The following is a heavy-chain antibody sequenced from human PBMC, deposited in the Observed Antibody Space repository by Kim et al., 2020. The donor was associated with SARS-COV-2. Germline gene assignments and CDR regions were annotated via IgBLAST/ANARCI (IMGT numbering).Heavy chain of an antibody. J-gene: IGHJ4*02. V-gene: IGHV4-39*01. CDR1: GGSISSSSYY. D-gene: IGHD4-17*01. CDR2: IYYSGST. Sequence: SETLSLTCTVSGGSISSSSYYWGWIRQPPGKGLEWIGSIYYSGSTYYNPSLKSRVTISVDTSKNQFSLRLSSVTAAEMAVYYCARLRATVTKGQGIDYWGQGTLVTVSS. CDR3: ARLRATVTKGQGIDY.